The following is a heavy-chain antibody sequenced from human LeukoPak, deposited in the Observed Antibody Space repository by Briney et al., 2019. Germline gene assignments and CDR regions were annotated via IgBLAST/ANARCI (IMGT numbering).Heavy chain of an antibody. CDR3: AIERDSLIRGVLGAMDV. D-gene: IGHD3-10*01. CDR2: IYDTGTT. Sequence: SGGSLRLSCAPSEVSDTGNYMSWVRQAPGQGLERVTLIYDTGTTHYADSVKGRFTISRGNSKNTVYLQMNYLRVEDTAVYYCAIERDSLIRGVLGAMDVWGKGTTVTVSS. CDR1: EVSDTGNY. V-gene: IGHV3-53*01. J-gene: IGHJ6*03.